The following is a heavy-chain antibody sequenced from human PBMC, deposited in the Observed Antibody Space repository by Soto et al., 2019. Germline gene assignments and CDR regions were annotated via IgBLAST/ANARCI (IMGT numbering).Heavy chain of an antibody. Sequence: GGSLRLSCAASGFTFSSYAMSWVRQAPGKGLEWVSAISGSGGSTYYADSVKGRFTISRDNSKNTLYLQMNSLRAEDTAVYYCAKAMVRGALRDYGMDVWGQGXTVTVSS. D-gene: IGHD3-10*01. CDR1: GFTFSSYA. CDR2: ISGSGGST. J-gene: IGHJ6*02. CDR3: AKAMVRGALRDYGMDV. V-gene: IGHV3-23*01.